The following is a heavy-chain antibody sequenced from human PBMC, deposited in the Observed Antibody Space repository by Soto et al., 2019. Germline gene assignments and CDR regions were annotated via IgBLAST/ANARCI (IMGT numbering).Heavy chain of an antibody. V-gene: IGHV1-58*01. Sequence: ASVKVSCKASGFIFTSSSVQWVRQARGQRLEWIGWITVGTGNTSYAQKFQERVTITRHMSTSTAYMELSNLTSEDTAVYYCAAGDSSGYYGGWGQGTQVTVSS. D-gene: IGHD3-22*01. J-gene: IGHJ4*02. CDR1: GFIFTSSS. CDR2: ITVGTGNT. CDR3: AAGDSSGYYGG.